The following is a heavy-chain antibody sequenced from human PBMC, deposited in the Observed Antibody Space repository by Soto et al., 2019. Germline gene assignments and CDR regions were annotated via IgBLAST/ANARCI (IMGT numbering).Heavy chain of an antibody. Sequence: GGSLRLSCAASGFTFSSYAMSWVRQAPGKGLEWVSAISGSGGSTYYADSVKGRFTISRDNSKNTLYLQMNSLRAEDTAVYYCAKDIVEYSSSSAPDAFDIWGQGTMVTVSS. J-gene: IGHJ3*02. CDR1: GFTFSSYA. V-gene: IGHV3-23*01. D-gene: IGHD6-6*01. CDR2: ISGSGGST. CDR3: AKDIVEYSSSSAPDAFDI.